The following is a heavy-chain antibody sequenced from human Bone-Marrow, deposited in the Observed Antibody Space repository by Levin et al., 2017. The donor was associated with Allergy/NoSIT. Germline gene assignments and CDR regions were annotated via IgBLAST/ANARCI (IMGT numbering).Heavy chain of an antibody. CDR1: GFTFSSYS. Sequence: QSGGSLRLSCAASGFTFSSYSMYWVRQAPGEGLQWVAVISHDESEKYYADSVKGRFTISRDNSKNTLYLQMNNLRAEDTAVYYCGRDHWFKYVQNWGQGTLVTVSS. CDR3: GRDHWFKYVQN. V-gene: IGHV3-30*03. CDR2: ISHDESEK. J-gene: IGHJ1*01. D-gene: IGHD3-9*01.